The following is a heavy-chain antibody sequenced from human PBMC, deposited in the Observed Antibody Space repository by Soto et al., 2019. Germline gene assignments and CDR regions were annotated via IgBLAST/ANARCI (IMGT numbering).Heavy chain of an antibody. J-gene: IGHJ5*02. CDR1: GFTFSSYW. V-gene: IGHV3-74*01. CDR3: VRGGFRQWLLDH. CDR2: INSDGSTT. D-gene: IGHD6-19*01. Sequence: EVQLVESGGGSVQPGGSLRLSCGASGFTFSSYWIHWVRQVPGKGLVWVSRINSDGSTTNYADSVKGRFAISRDNSKNMVYLQMNSLRAEDSAVYHCVRGGFRQWLLDHWGQGTLVTVSS.